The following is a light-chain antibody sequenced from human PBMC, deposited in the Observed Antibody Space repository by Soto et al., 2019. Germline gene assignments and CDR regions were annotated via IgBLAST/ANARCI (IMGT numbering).Light chain of an antibody. V-gene: IGKV1-5*01. Sequence: DIQMTQSPSTLSATAGDRVTITCRARQSISSWLAWYQHKPGKAPKLLIYDASNLDSGVPSRFSGSGSGTEFSLTISHLQPDDCATYYCQQYENYWTFGQGTRVEIK. CDR1: QSISSW. J-gene: IGKJ1*01. CDR3: QQYENYWT. CDR2: DAS.